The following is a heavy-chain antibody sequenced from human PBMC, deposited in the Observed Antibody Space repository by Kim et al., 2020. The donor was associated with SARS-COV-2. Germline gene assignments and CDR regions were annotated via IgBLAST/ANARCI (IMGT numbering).Heavy chain of an antibody. CDR3: AKGSTGSGYSSADH. Sequence: GGSLRLSCAASGFTFSRYGLHWVRQAPGKGLEWVAVISYDESEKYYADSVKGRFTIPRDTSKNMLYLEMKSLKTVDTAVYYCAKGSTGSGYSSADHWGQGALVTVSS. D-gene: IGHD5-12*01. J-gene: IGHJ5*02. CDR1: GFTFSRYG. CDR2: ISYDESEK. V-gene: IGHV3-30*18.